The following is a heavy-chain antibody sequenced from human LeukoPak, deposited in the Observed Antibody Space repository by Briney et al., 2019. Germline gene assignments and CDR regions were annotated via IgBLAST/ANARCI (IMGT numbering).Heavy chain of an antibody. V-gene: IGHV3-43*02. CDR1: GLTFSSFW. J-gene: IGHJ4*02. CDR3: AKGRPTISDPGVLDY. CDR2: ISGDGGST. Sequence: GGSLRLSCAASGLTFSSFWMHWVRQAPGKGLEWVSLISGDGGSTYYADSVKGRFTISRDNSKNSLYLQMNSLRTEDTALYFCAKGRPTISDPGVLDYWGQGTLVTVSS. D-gene: IGHD4/OR15-4a*01.